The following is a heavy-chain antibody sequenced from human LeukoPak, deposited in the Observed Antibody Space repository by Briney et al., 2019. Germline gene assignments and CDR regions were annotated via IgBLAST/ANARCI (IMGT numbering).Heavy chain of an antibody. CDR2: ISPHSGGT. CDR1: GYTFTGYY. CDR3: ARNHLYYDSSGFLDY. V-gene: IGHV1-2*02. J-gene: IGHJ4*02. Sequence: GASVKVSCKASGYTFTGYYIHWVRQAPGQGLQWIGWISPHSGGTNYARKFQGRVTMTRDTSISTAYMDLSSLTSDDTAVYYCARNHLYYDSSGFLDYWGQGALVTVSS. D-gene: IGHD3-22*01.